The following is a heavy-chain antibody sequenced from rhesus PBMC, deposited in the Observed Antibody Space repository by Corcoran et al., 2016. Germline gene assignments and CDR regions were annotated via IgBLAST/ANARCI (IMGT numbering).Heavy chain of an antibody. V-gene: IGHV4-93*02. CDR2: IYGRREST. CDR3: AGNGSNYLLFDA. J-gene: IGHJ4*01. D-gene: IGHD2-2*01. Sequence: QVQLRESGPAVVEPSETLSLTCAVSGGSISSPTWWSWIRQSPGKGREWIGAIYGRRESTEYNPSLKSQITISIDTSNNQFSLKLRSVTAADTAVYYCAGNGSNYLLFDAWGQGVLVTVSS. CDR1: GGSISSPTW.